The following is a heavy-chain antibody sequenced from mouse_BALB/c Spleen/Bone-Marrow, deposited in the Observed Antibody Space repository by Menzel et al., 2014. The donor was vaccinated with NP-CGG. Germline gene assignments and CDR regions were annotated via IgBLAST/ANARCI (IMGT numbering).Heavy chain of an antibody. Sequence: QVQLQQSGPELVKPGASVKISCKASGYAFSSSWVNWVKQRPGQGLEWIGRIYPGDGDIYYNGKFKGKATLTADKSSSTAYMQLSSLTSVDSAVYFRARSDGYRVMDYWGQGTSVTVSS. CDR2: IYPGDGDI. V-gene: IGHV1-82*01. D-gene: IGHD2-3*01. CDR3: ARSDGYRVMDY. CDR1: GYAFSSSW. J-gene: IGHJ4*01.